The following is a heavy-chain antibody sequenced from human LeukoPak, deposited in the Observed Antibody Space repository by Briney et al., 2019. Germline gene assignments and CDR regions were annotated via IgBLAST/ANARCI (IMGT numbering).Heavy chain of an antibody. V-gene: IGHV1-18*01. CDR2: ISAYNGNT. CDR3: ARGHYDSSGYYSSYYYYYMDV. D-gene: IGHD3-22*01. Sequence: GASVKVSCKASGYTFTSYGISWVRQAPGQGLEWMGWISAYNGNTNYAQKLQGRVTMTTDTSTSTAYMELRSLRSDDTAVYYCARGHYDSSGYYSSYYYYYMDVWGKGTTVTISS. CDR1: GYTFTSYG. J-gene: IGHJ6*03.